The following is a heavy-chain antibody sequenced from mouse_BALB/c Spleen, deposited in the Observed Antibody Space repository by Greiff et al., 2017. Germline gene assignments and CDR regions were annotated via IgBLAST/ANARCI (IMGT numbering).Heavy chain of an antibody. CDR3: ARKEGYDYDGGYFDY. CDR2: IWSGGST. V-gene: IGHV2-2*02. J-gene: IGHJ2*01. D-gene: IGHD2-4*01. Sequence: QVQLQQSGPGLVQPSQSLSITCTVSGFSLTSYGVHWVRQSPGKGLEWLGVIWSGGSTDYNAAFISRLSISKDNSKSQVFFKMNSLQANDTAIYYCARKEGYDYDGGYFDYWGQGTTLTVSS. CDR1: GFSLTSYG.